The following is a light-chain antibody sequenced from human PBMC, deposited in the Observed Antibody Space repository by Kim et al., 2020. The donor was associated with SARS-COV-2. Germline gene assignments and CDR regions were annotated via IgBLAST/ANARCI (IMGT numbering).Light chain of an antibody. CDR2: AAS. V-gene: IGKV1-39*01. J-gene: IGKJ5*01. Sequence: ASVGDRVTITCQASQSISSYLNGYQQKPGKAPKLLIYAASSLQSGVPSRFSGSVSGPDCTLTISSRQPEDFATYYCQQSYSTPITFGQGTRLEIK. CDR3: QQSYSTPIT. CDR1: QSISSY.